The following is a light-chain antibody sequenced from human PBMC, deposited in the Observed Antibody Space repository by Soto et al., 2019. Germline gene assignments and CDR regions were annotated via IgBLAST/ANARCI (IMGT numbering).Light chain of an antibody. Sequence: EIVMTQSPATLSVSPGERATLSCRASQSVSSNLAWYQQKPGQAPRLLIYGASTRATGIPARFSGSGSGTEFTLTTSSLQFEDFAVYYCQQYDNWPLTFGGGTKVDIK. CDR1: QSVSSN. CDR2: GAS. CDR3: QQYDNWPLT. J-gene: IGKJ4*01. V-gene: IGKV3-15*01.